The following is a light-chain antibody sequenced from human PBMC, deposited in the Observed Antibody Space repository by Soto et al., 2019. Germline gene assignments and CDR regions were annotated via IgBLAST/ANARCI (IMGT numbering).Light chain of an antibody. CDR3: QQYNNWSPYT. Sequence: EIVMTQSPATVSVSPGERATLSCRASQSVSSNLAWYQQKPGQAPRLLIYGASTRATGIPARFSGSGSGTEFTLTISSLQSEDFAVYYCQQYNNWSPYTFGQGTKLEIK. CDR2: GAS. J-gene: IGKJ2*01. V-gene: IGKV3-15*01. CDR1: QSVSSN.